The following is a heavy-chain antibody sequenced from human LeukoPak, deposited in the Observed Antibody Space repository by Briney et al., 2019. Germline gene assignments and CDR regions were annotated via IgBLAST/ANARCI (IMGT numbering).Heavy chain of an antibody. CDR2: IYYRGGT. Sequence: SSETLSLTCTVSGGSISGYYWSWIRQPPGKGLEWIAYIYYRGGTNYNPSLKSRVTMSVDTSKNQFSLKLSSVTAADTAVYYCARLKNTVNIFGNWGQGTLVTVSS. V-gene: IGHV4-59*08. D-gene: IGHD4-11*01. CDR1: GGSISGYY. CDR3: ARLKNTVNIFGN. J-gene: IGHJ4*02.